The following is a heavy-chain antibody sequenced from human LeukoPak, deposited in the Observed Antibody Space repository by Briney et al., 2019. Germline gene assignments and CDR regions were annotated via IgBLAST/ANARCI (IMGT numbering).Heavy chain of an antibody. V-gene: IGHV3-7*01. J-gene: IGHJ4*02. Sequence: PGGSLRLSCAASGFTFSSYWMSWVRQAPGKGLEWVANIKQDGSEKYYVDSVKGRFSISRDNAKNSLYLQMNSLRAEDKAAYYCASQGSRGWLWGQVTLVTVSS. CDR3: ASQGSRGWL. D-gene: IGHD6-19*01. CDR2: IKQDGSEK. CDR1: GFTFSSYW.